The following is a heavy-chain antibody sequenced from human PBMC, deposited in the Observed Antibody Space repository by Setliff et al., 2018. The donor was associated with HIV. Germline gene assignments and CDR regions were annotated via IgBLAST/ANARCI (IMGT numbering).Heavy chain of an antibody. D-gene: IGHD6-19*01. CDR3: ARDRCSGCYRFEY. Sequence: PSETLSLPCTVSGGSISSGSYYWSWIRQPAGKGLEWIGRIYTSGSTNYNPSLKSRVTISVDKSKNQFSLKLSSVTAADTAVYYCARDRCSGCYRFEYWGQGTQLTVSS. CDR2: IYTSGST. V-gene: IGHV4-61*02. J-gene: IGHJ4*02. CDR1: GGSISSGSYY.